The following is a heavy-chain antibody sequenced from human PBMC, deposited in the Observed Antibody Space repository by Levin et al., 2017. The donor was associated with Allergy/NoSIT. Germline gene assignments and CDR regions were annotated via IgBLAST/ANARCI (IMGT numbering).Heavy chain of an antibody. CDR3: ARDRPGTATGTQGFDP. V-gene: IGHV4-4*02. CDR1: GGSVSSADW. D-gene: IGHD6-13*01. J-gene: IGHJ5*02. CDR2: ISDTGST. Sequence: SETLSLTCAISGGSVSSADWWSWVRQPPGRGLEWLGEISDTGSTNYNPSLKSRVTISMDKSKNQFSLKLSSVTAADTAVYYCARDRPGTATGTQGFDPWGQGTLVTVSS.